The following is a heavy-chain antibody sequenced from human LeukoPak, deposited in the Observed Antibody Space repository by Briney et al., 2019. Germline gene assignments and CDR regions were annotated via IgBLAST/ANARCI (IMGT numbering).Heavy chain of an antibody. CDR3: AKDVMGYLDY. Sequence: GGSLRLSCAASGFTFSSYGMHWVRQAPGKGLEWVAVIWYGGSIKYYADSVKGRFTISRDNSKNTLYLQMNSPRAEDTAVYYCAKDVMGYLDYWGQGTLVTVSS. J-gene: IGHJ4*02. CDR1: GFTFSSYG. D-gene: IGHD2-15*01. V-gene: IGHV3-30*02. CDR2: IWYGGSIK.